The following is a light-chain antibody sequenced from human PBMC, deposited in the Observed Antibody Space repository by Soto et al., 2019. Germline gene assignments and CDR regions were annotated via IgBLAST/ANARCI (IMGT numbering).Light chain of an antibody. CDR3: QQSNGYPPT. J-gene: IGKJ1*01. V-gene: IGKV1-9*01. CDR2: AAS. CDR1: QGISTY. Sequence: DIQLTQSPSFLSASVGDRVTITCRASQGISTYLAWYQQKQGKAPKLLIYAASTLQSVVTSSFSGSESGTEFTLTVSNQQPEDFATAYCQQSNGYPPTFGQGTKVDIK.